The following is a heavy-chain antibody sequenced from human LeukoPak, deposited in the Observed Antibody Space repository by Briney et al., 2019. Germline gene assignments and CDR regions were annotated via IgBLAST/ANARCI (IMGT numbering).Heavy chain of an antibody. CDR3: ASSGSYLGLFDY. V-gene: IGHV3-30*03. CDR2: ISYDGSNK. Sequence: GRSLRLSCAASGLTFSSYGMHWVRQAPGKGLEWVAVISYDGSNKYYADSVKGRFTISRDNSKNTLYLQMNSLRAEDTAVYYCASSGSYLGLFDYWGQGTLVTVSS. D-gene: IGHD3-10*01. CDR1: GLTFSSYG. J-gene: IGHJ4*02.